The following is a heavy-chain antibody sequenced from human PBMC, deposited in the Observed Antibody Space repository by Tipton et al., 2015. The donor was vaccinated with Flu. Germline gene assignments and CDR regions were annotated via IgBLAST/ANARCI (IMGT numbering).Heavy chain of an antibody. CDR3: ARQLSVGATSGFDY. J-gene: IGHJ4*02. D-gene: IGHD1-26*01. Sequence: TLSLTCAVSGYSISSGYYWGWIRQPPGKGLEWIGSIYHSGSTYYNPSLKSRVTISVDTSKNQFSLKLSSVTAADTAVYYSARQLSVGATSGFDYWGQGTLVTVSS. V-gene: IGHV4-38-2*01. CDR2: IYHSGST. CDR1: GYSISSGYY.